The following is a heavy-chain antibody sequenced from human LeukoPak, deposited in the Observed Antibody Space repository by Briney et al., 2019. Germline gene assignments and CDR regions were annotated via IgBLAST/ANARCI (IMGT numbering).Heavy chain of an antibody. CDR2: IYYSGST. CDR1: GGSISSSSYY. CDR3: ARERNEWRDGYNLDYYYYMDV. Sequence: PSETLSLTCTVSGGSISSSSYYWGWIRQPPGKGLEWIGSIYYSGSTYYNPSLKTRVTISVDTSKNQFSLKLSSVTAADTAMYYCARERNEWRDGYNLDYYYYMDVWGKGTTVTVSS. J-gene: IGHJ6*03. V-gene: IGHV4-39*07. D-gene: IGHD5-24*01.